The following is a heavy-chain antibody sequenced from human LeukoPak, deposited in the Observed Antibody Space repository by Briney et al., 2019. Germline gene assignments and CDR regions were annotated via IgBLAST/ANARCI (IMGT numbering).Heavy chain of an antibody. V-gene: IGHV3-66*02. CDR2: IYSGGST. D-gene: IGHD3-22*01. CDR1: GFTVSSNY. Sequence: GGSLRLSCAASGFTVSSNYMSWVRQAPRKGLEWVSVIYSGGSTYYADSVKGRFTISRDNSKNTLYLQMNRLRAEDTAVYYCARDRGGGYYDSTSDYWGQGTLVTVSS. J-gene: IGHJ4*02. CDR3: ARDRGGGYYDSTSDY.